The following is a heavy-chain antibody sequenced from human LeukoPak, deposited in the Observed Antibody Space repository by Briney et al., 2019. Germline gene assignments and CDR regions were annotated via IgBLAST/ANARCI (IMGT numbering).Heavy chain of an antibody. V-gene: IGHV5-51*01. J-gene: IGHJ4*02. CDR1: GYSFTSYW. D-gene: IGHD3-3*01. CDR3: ARESRAPNYDFWSGYRYYFDY. Sequence: GESLKISCKGSGYSFTSYWIGWVRQMPGKGLEWMGIIYPGDSDTRYSPSFQGQVTISADKSISTAYLQWSSLRSEDTAVYYCARESRAPNYDFWSGYRYYFDYWGQGTLVTVSS. CDR2: IYPGDSDT.